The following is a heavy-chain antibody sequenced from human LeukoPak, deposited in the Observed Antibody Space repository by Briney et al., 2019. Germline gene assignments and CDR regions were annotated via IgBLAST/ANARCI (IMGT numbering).Heavy chain of an antibody. CDR1: GNYW. J-gene: IGHJ4*02. V-gene: IGHV3-74*01. CDR3: VSFYETY. CDR2: INSDGSWT. Sequence: GGSLRLSCAPSGNYWMHWVRQAPGKGLVWVSHINSDGSWTSYADSVKGRFTISKDNAKNTVYLQMNNLRAEDTAVYYCVSFYETYWGRGTLVTVSS. D-gene: IGHD2-2*01.